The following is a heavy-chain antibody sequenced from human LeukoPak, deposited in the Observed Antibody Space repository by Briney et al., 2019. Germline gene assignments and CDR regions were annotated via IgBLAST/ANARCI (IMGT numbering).Heavy chain of an antibody. CDR2: IYYSGST. V-gene: IGHV4-39*01. CDR3: ARSAYSYGEQDAFDI. Sequence: SETLSLTCTVSGGSISSSSYYWGWIRQPPGKGLEWIGSIYYSGSTYYNPSLKSRVTISVDTSKNQFSLKLSSVTAADTAVYYCARSAYSYGEQDAFDIWGQGTMVTVSS. CDR1: GGSISSSSYY. D-gene: IGHD5-18*01. J-gene: IGHJ3*02.